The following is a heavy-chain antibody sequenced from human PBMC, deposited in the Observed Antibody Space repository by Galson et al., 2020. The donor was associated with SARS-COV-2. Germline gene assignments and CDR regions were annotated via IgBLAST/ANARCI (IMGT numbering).Heavy chain of an antibody. J-gene: IGHJ4*02. CDR2: IIPIFGTA. Sequence: SVKVSCKASGGTFSSYAISWVRQAPGQGLEWMGGIIPIFGTANYAQKFQGRVTITADESTSTAYMELSSLRSEDTAVYYCARALNYDSSGYYYGIHYFDYWSQGTLVTVSS. CDR3: ARALNYDSSGYYYGIHYFDY. V-gene: IGHV1-69*13. D-gene: IGHD3-22*01. CDR1: GGTFSSYA.